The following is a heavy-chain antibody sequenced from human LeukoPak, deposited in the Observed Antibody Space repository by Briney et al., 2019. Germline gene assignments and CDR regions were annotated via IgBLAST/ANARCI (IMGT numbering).Heavy chain of an antibody. CDR3: AKGSSGYFADL. CDR2: ISNDGGGT. V-gene: IGHV3-23*01. Sequence: GGSLRLSCTASGFIFNNFGLMWVRQAPGKGLEWVSAISNDGGGTTYADFVKGRFTISRDDSKNTLFLQMNSLRAEDTALYYCAKGSSGYFADLWGQGTLVTVSS. J-gene: IGHJ5*02. CDR1: GFIFNNFG. D-gene: IGHD3-22*01.